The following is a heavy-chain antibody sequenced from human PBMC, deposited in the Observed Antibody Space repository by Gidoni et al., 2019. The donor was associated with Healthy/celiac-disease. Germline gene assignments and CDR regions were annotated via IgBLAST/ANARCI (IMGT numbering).Heavy chain of an antibody. V-gene: IGHV4-4*07. Sequence: QVQLQESGPGLVKPSETLSLTCTVSGGSISSYYWSWIRQPAGKGLEWIGRICTSGSTNYNPSLKSRVTMSVDTSKNQFSLKLSSVTAADTAVYYCARDGDYYDSSGYRPFDYWGQGTLVTVSS. CDR3: ARDGDYYDSSGYRPFDY. CDR2: ICTSGST. CDR1: GGSISSYY. J-gene: IGHJ4*02. D-gene: IGHD3-22*01.